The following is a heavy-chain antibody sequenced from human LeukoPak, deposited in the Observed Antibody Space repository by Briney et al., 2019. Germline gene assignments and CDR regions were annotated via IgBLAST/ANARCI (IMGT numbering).Heavy chain of an antibody. CDR3: AREGAVATSALIQH. D-gene: IGHD6-13*01. J-gene: IGHJ1*01. Sequence: SETLSLTCSVSGDSISNPHYWSWIRPSPGKVLEWLGNVFHSGSANYIPSLKSRLTMSVDTSRNQFSLKLTSVTAADTAVYYCAREGAVATSALIQHWGQGTLVTVSS. CDR1: GDSISNPHY. V-gene: IGHV4-38-2*02. CDR2: VFHSGSA.